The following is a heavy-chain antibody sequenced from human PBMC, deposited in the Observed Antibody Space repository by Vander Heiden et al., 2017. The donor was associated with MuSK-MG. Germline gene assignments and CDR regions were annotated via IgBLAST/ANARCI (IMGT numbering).Heavy chain of an antibody. D-gene: IGHD4-17*01. CDR1: GFPFSGYS. V-gene: IGHV3-21*01. CDR3: AREYGDYYYYYGMDV. Sequence: EVQLVESGGGLVKPGGSLRLSCAASGFPFSGYSMNWVRQARGKGLEWVSSISSSSSYIYYADSVKGRFTISRDNAKNSLYLQMNSLRAEDTAVYYCAREYGDYYYYYGMDVWGQGTTVTVSS. CDR2: ISSSSSYI. J-gene: IGHJ6*02.